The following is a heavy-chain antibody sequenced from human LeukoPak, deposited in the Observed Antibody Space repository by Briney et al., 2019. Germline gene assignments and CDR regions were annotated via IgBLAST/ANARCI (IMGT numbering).Heavy chain of an antibody. V-gene: IGHV3-23*01. CDR2: ISGSGGST. CDR3: AKAGYDILTGYYIPPAFDY. CDR1: GFTFRSYA. D-gene: IGHD3-9*01. Sequence: GGPLRLSCAASGFTFRSYAMSGVRQPPRKGREGVSAISGSGGSTYYADSVKGRFTISRDNSKNTLYLQMNSLRAEDTAVYYCAKAGYDILTGYYIPPAFDYWGQGTLVTVSS. J-gene: IGHJ4*02.